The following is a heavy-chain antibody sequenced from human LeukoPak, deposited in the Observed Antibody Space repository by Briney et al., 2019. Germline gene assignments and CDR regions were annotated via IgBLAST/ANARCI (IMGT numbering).Heavy chain of an antibody. V-gene: IGHV1-8*01. J-gene: IGHJ1*01. D-gene: IGHD3-22*01. Sequence: GASVTVSFLSSVYTFTNYDINWVRQASGQGRAGMGWMSPNSAKTGYAQKFQGRVTMTMNTSITTVYMELSSLRSEDSAVYYCARGPPESSSSGHWGQGTLVTVSS. CDR1: VYTFTNYD. CDR3: ARGPPESSSSGH. CDR2: MSPNSAKT.